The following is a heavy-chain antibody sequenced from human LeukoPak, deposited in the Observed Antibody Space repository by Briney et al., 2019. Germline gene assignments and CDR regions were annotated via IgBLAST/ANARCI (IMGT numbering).Heavy chain of an antibody. CDR3: ARGVVSATLFWFDP. CDR1: GGSMNTYY. V-gene: IGHV4-59*01. CDR2: VSYSGNT. Sequence: SETLSLTCIVSGGSMNTYYWTWIRQPPGKGLEWIGYVSYSGNTHYNPALKGRATISVDTSRNQFSLRLNSVTAADAAVYYCARGVVSATLFWFDPWGQGTLVTVSS. D-gene: IGHD2-15*01. J-gene: IGHJ5*02.